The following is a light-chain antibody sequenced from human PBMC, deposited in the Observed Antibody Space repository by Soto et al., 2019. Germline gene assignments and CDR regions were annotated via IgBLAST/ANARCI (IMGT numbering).Light chain of an antibody. CDR3: QQYETLSGT. V-gene: IGKV1-5*01. CDR1: RSVSGW. CDR2: AAS. J-gene: IGKJ1*01. Sequence: DTQMTQSLSTLSSSVGDTVTVTCRSSRSVSGWLAWYQQKPGEAPKLLIYAASALPRGVPSRFSGSGSGTKFTLTIASLQADDFATYYCQQYETLSGTFGPGTKVDI.